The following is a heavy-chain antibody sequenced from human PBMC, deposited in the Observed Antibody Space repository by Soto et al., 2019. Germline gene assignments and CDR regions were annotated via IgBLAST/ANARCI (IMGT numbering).Heavy chain of an antibody. CDR2: IWHDGTNR. CDR1: GFTFNSFG. D-gene: IGHD2-8*01. J-gene: IGHJ6*02. Sequence: PGGSLRLSCEASGFTFNSFGMHWVRQAPGKGLEWVAMIWHDGTNRYYVDSVKGRFTISRDNSKDTLYLQMNNLRAEDTAVYYCARTGLLIVQATSYRYGLDGRAQGTADTGSS. V-gene: IGHV3-33*01. CDR3: ARTGLLIVQATSYRYGLDG.